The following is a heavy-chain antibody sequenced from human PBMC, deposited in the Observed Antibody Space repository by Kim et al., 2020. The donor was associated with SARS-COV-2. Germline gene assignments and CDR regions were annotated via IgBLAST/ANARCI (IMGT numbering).Heavy chain of an antibody. CDR2: IYSGGST. V-gene: IGHV3-66*01. J-gene: IGHJ6*03. CDR3: ARDSYYDFWSGYGGYYYYYLAV. CDR1: GFTVSSNY. Sequence: GGSLRLSCAASGFTVSSNYMSWVRQAPGKGLEWVSVIYSGGSTYYADSVKGRFTFSRDNSKNTLYLPMNSLRAEDTAVYYCARDSYYDFWSGYGGYYYYYLAVWGKGPTVTVSS. D-gene: IGHD3-3*01.